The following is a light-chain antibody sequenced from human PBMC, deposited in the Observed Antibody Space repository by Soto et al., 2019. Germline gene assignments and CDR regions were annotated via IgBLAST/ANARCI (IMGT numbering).Light chain of an antibody. CDR2: DVN. Sequence: QSVLTQPRSVSGSPGQSVAISCTGTNRDVGAYRYVSWYQQHPGKAPKLVIYDVNRRPSGVPDRFSGSKSGNTASLTISGLQSDDEADYYCSSYADIYTYVFGSGTQLTVL. CDR3: SSYADIYTYV. CDR1: NRDVGAYRY. J-gene: IGLJ1*01. V-gene: IGLV2-11*01.